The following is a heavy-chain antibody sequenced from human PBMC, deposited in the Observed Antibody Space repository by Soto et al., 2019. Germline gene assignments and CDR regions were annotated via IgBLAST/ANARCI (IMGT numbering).Heavy chain of an antibody. CDR1: GGSISSYY. CDR2: IYYSGST. Sequence: SETLSLTCTVSGGSISSYYWSWIRQPPGKGLEWIGYIYYSGSTNYNPSLKSRVTISVDTSKNQFSLKLSSVTAADTAVYYCARGSRTKGWFEPWGQGTLVTV. V-gene: IGHV4-59*01. J-gene: IGHJ5*02. CDR3: ARGSRTKGWFEP. D-gene: IGHD2-8*01.